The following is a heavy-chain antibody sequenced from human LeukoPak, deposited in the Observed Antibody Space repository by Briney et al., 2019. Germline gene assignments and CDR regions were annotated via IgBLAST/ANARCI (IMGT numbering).Heavy chain of an antibody. J-gene: IGHJ3*02. CDR1: GYSFTSSY. CDR2: INPSGGST. V-gene: IGHV1-46*01. Sequence: GASVKVSCKASGYSFTSSYIHWVRQAPGQGLEWMGIINPSGGSTSYAQKFQGRVTMTRATSTSTAYMELSSLRSEDTAVYYCARHGGATIVETFLHAFDIWGQGTMVTVSS. D-gene: IGHD2-15*01. CDR3: ARHGGATIVETFLHAFDI.